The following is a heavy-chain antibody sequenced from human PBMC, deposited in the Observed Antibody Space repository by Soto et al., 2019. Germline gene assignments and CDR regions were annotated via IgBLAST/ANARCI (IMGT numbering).Heavy chain of an antibody. V-gene: IGHV4-59*01. J-gene: IGHJ6*02. CDR2: IYDTGISGYTPST. CDR1: GSSSTSSY. Sequence: PSATLSLTCTGSGSSSTSSYCTWILRPPGNGLEWIAYIYDTGISGYTPSTSYNPSLKSRVTMSVDTSKSQFSLKLTSVTAADTAVYYCARGEDAFFYYGLDVWGQGITVTVS. CDR3: ARGEDAFFYYGLDV.